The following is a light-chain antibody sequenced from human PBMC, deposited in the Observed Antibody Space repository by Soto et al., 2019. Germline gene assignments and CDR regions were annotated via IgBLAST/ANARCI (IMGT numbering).Light chain of an antibody. CDR2: KAS. Sequence: DIQMTQSPSSLSGSVGDRVTITCRASQTISSWLAWYQQKPGKAPKLLIYKASTLKSGVPSRFSGSGSGTEFTLTISSLQPEDFATYSCQQSYSTTWTFGQGSKVDIK. CDR3: QQSYSTTWT. V-gene: IGKV1-5*03. CDR1: QTISSW. J-gene: IGKJ1*01.